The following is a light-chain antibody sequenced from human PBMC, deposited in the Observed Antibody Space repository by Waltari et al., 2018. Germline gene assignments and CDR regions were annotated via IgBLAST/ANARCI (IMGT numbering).Light chain of an antibody. J-gene: IGLJ1*01. CDR2: DVN. CDR1: SSDVGDYDF. CDR3: CSYAGTYINYV. Sequence: QSALTQPRSVSGSPGQSVTISCTGTSSDVGDYDFVSRYQHHPDKAPKLIIYDVNKRPSGVPDRFSGSKSDNTASLTISGLQAEDEADYYCCSYAGTYINYVFGSGTTVTVL. V-gene: IGLV2-11*01.